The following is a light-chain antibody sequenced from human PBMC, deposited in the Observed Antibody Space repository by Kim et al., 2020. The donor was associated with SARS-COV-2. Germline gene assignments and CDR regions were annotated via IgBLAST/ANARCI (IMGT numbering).Light chain of an antibody. V-gene: IGLV2-14*03. CDR1: SSAVGGYNY. J-gene: IGLJ2*01. CDR3: SSYTSSSTLGV. CDR2: DVS. Sequence: QAITISCTGTSSAVGGYNYVSWYQQHPGKAPKLMIYDVSNRPSGVSNRFSCSKSGNTASLTISGLQAEDEADYYCSSYTSSSTLGVFGGGTQLTVL.